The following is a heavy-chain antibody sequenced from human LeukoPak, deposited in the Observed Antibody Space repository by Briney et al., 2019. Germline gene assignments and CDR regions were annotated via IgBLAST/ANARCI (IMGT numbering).Heavy chain of an antibody. V-gene: IGHV4-31*03. CDR3: ARRGILAAFDI. J-gene: IGHJ3*02. CDR1: GGSISSGGYY. CDR2: IYYSGST. D-gene: IGHD3-3*02. Sequence: SQTLSLTCTVSGGSISSGGYYWSWIRQHPGKGLEWIGYIYYSGSTYYNPSLKSRVTISVDTSKNQFSLKLSSVTAADTAAYYCARRGILAAFDIWGQGTMVTVSS.